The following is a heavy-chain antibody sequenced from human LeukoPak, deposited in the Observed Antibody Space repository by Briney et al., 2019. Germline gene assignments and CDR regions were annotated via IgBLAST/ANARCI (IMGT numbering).Heavy chain of an antibody. V-gene: IGHV4-59*01. Sequence: SETLSLTCTVPGGSISSYYWSWIRQPPGKGLEWIGYIYYSGSTNYNPSLKSRVTISVDTSKNQFSLKLSSVTAADTAVYYCATLTPDTAMVVYWGQGTLVTVSS. CDR3: ATLTPDTAMVVY. CDR1: GGSISSYY. D-gene: IGHD5-18*01. CDR2: IYYSGST. J-gene: IGHJ4*02.